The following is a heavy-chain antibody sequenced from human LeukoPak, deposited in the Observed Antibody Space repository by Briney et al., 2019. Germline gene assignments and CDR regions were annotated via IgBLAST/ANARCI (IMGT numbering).Heavy chain of an antibody. CDR1: GYTFTSYY. J-gene: IGHJ5*02. V-gene: IGHV1-2*04. D-gene: IGHD6-13*01. Sequence: ASVKVSCKASGYTFTSYYMHWVRQAPGQGLEWMGWINPYSGGTNYAQKFQGWVTMTRDTSISTAYMELSRLRSDDTAVYYCARGQFSSSWYAGSNWFDPWGQGTLVTVSS. CDR2: INPYSGGT. CDR3: ARGQFSSSWYAGSNWFDP.